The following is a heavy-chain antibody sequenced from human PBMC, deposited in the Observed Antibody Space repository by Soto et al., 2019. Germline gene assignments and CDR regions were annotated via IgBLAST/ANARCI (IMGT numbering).Heavy chain of an antibody. CDR3: ATGVAAAGTGSFYYYYGMDV. CDR1: GYTLTDLS. V-gene: IGHV1-24*01. J-gene: IGHJ6*02. Sequence: ASVKVSCKVSGYTLTDLSMHWVRQAPGKGLEWMGGFDPEDGETIYAQKFQGRVTMTEDTSTDTAYMELSSLRSEDTAVYYCATGVAAAGTGSFYYYYGMDVWGQGTTVTAP. D-gene: IGHD6-13*01. CDR2: FDPEDGET.